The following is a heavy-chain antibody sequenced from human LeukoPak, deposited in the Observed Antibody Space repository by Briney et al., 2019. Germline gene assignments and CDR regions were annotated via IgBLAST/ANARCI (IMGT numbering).Heavy chain of an antibody. J-gene: IGHJ4*02. D-gene: IGHD1-26*01. Sequence: ASVKVSCKASGYTFTSYGISWVRQAPGQGLEWMGWISAYNGNTNYAQKLQGRVTMTTDTPTSTAYMELRSLRSDDTAVYYCARDYRAVGATRLGYWGQGTLVTVSS. CDR2: ISAYNGNT. CDR3: ARDYRAVGATRLGY. V-gene: IGHV1-18*01. CDR1: GYTFTSYG.